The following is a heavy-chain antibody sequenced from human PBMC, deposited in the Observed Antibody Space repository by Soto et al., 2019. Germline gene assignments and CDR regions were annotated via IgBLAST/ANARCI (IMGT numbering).Heavy chain of an antibody. CDR3: ATTPSAHYYDSSGYISYFDY. CDR1: GFTFSSYG. V-gene: IGHV3-33*01. CDR2: IWYDGSNK. J-gene: IGHJ4*02. D-gene: IGHD3-22*01. Sequence: QVQLVESGGGVVQPGRSLRLSCAASGFTFSSYGMHWVRQAPGKGLEWVAVIWYDGSNKYYADSVKGRFTISRDNSKNTLYLQMNSLRAEDTAVYYCATTPSAHYYDSSGYISYFDYWGQGTLVTVSS.